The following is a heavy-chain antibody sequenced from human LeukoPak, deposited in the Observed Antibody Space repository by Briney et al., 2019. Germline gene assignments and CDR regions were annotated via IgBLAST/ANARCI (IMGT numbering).Heavy chain of an antibody. Sequence: PSETLPLTCTISGGSISSYYWSWIRQPPGKGLEWIGYVDYRGNTNYNPSLKSRVTISIDTSKSLFSLKLNSVTAADTAVYYCARVEVGAANRQWYGMDVWGQGTTVTVSS. CDR1: GGSISSYY. V-gene: IGHV4-59*01. J-gene: IGHJ6*02. D-gene: IGHD2-15*01. CDR2: VDYRGNT. CDR3: ARVEVGAANRQWYGMDV.